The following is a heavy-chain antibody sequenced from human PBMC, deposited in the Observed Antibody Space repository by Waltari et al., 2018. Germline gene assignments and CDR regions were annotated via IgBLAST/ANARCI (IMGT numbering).Heavy chain of an antibody. CDR1: GYTFTGYY. CDR3: ARGAVIAAAGREDY. V-gene: IGHV1-2*06. D-gene: IGHD6-13*01. Sequence: QVQLVQSGAEVKKPGASVKVSCKASGYTFTGYYMHWVRQPPGQGLEWRGRINPNSGGTNYAQKFQGRVTMTRDTSISTAYMELSRLRSDDTAVYYCARGAVIAAAGREDYWGQGTLVTVSS. J-gene: IGHJ4*02. CDR2: INPNSGGT.